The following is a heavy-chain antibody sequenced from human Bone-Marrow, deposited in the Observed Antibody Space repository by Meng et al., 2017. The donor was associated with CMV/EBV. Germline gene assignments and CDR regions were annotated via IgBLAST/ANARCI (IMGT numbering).Heavy chain of an antibody. D-gene: IGHD1-1*01. CDR2: IRYDGSNK. V-gene: IGHV3-30*02. J-gene: IGHJ4*02. CDR3: AKVSQYNFDY. Sequence: GESLKISCAASGFTFSSYGMHWVRQAPGKGLEWVAFIRYDGSNKYYVDSVKGRFTISRDNSKNTLYLQMNSLRAEDTAVYYCAKVSQYNFDYWGQGPLVTVSS. CDR1: GFTFSSYG.